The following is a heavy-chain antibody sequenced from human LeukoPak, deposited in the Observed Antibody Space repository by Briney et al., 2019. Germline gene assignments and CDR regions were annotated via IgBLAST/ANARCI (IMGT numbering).Heavy chain of an antibody. V-gene: IGHV1-69*06. Sequence: GASVKVSCKASGGTFSNYAIGGVRQAPGQGLEWMGGVIPIFSTANYAQKFQGRVTITADRSTSTAYMELSSLRSEDTAVYYCARDSSGYYSHDYWGQGTLVTVSS. CDR1: GGTFSNYA. D-gene: IGHD3-22*01. CDR3: ARDSSGYYSHDY. J-gene: IGHJ4*02. CDR2: VIPIFSTA.